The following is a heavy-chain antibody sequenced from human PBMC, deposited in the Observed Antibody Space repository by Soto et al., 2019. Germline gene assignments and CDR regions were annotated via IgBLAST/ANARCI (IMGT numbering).Heavy chain of an antibody. Sequence: SPTLPLTYAISMDSVSTNSAAWIWIRQSPSRGLEWLGRTFYRSRWYNDYAVSVKSRITINPDTSKNQFSLQLNSVTPEDTAVYYCARDRVSGSYDYGMDVWGQGTTVTVS. V-gene: IGHV6-1*01. CDR3: ARDRVSGSYDYGMDV. CDR1: MDSVSTNSAA. J-gene: IGHJ6*01. CDR2: TFYRSRWYN. D-gene: IGHD1-26*01.